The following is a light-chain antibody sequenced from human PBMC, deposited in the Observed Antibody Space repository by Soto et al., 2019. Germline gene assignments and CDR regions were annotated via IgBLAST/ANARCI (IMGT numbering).Light chain of an antibody. CDR1: SSNIGSNT. V-gene: IGLV1-44*01. CDR3: AAWDVSLNGVV. J-gene: IGLJ2*01. CDR2: SNN. Sequence: QPVLTQPPSASGTPGQRVTISCSGSSSNIGSNTVNWYQQLPGTAPKLHIYSNNQRPSGVPDRFSGSKSGTSASLAISGLQSEDEADYYCAAWDVSLNGVVFGGGTKLTVL.